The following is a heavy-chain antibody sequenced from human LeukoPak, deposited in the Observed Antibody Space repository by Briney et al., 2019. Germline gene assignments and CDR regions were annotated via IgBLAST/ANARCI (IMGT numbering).Heavy chain of an antibody. CDR2: ISGSGSTI. CDR3: ATQRGYSYGDAFDI. D-gene: IGHD5-18*01. J-gene: IGHJ3*02. CDR1: GFTFSDYY. Sequence: PGGSLRLSCAASGFTFSDYYMSWIRQAPGKGLEWVSYISGSGSTIYYADSVKGRFTISRDNAKNSLYLQMNSLRAEDTAVYYCATQRGYSYGDAFDIWGQGTMVTVSS. V-gene: IGHV3-11*04.